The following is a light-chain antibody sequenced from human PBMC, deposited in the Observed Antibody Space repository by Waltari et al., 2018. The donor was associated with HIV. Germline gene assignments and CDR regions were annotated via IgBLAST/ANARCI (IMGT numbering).Light chain of an antibody. J-gene: IGLJ3*02. CDR1: HRHVGHYTL. CDR2: EVT. CDR3: CSYTGTNPFLV. Sequence: QSALTQPASASGSPGPPVTIPCTGPHRHVGHYTLVPWSHPHPGIAPKRIIYEVTQRPSGVSSRFSGSKSGNTASLTISGLQAEDEANYYCCSYTGTNPFLVFGGGTKLTVL. V-gene: IGLV2-23*02.